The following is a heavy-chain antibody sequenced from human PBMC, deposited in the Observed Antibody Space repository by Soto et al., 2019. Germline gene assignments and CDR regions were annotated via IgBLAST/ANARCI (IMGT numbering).Heavy chain of an antibody. CDR2: ISDDGDNK. CDR3: XXXXXXXXXXFDY. J-gene: IGHJ4*02. CDR1: GFTLTNYA. V-gene: IGHV3-30-3*02. Sequence: QVQLVESGGGVVQPGRSLRLSCAASGFTLTNYAMHWVRQAPGKGLEWLAVISDDGDNKYYADSVKGRFTISRDNSNKTLYLXXXXXXXXXXXXXXXXXXXXXXXXXFDYWGQGTLVTVSS.